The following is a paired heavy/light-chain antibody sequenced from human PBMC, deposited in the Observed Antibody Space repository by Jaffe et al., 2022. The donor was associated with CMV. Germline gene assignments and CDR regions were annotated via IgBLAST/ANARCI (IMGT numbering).Heavy chain of an antibody. CDR1: GGSISSSSYY. V-gene: IGHV4-39*01. Sequence: QLQLQESGPGLVKPSETLSLTCTVSGGSISSSSYYWGWIRQPPGKGLEWIGSIYYSGSTYYNPSLKSRVTISVDTSKNQFSLKLSSVTAADTAVYYCARTSAGPYCFDCTNGVWYFDYWGQGTLVTVSS. D-gene: IGHD2-8*01. CDR2: IYYSGST. J-gene: IGHJ4*02. CDR3: ARTSAGPYCFDCTNGVWYFDY.
Light chain of an antibody. Sequence: QSVLTQPPSVSAAPGQKVTISCSGSSSNIGNNYVSWYQQLPGTAPKLLIYDNNKRPSGIPDRFSGSKSGTSATLGITGLQTGDEADYYCGTWDSSLSAGGWVFGGGTKLTVL. CDR1: SSNIGNNY. CDR2: DNN. J-gene: IGLJ3*02. V-gene: IGLV1-51*01. CDR3: GTWDSSLSAGGWV.